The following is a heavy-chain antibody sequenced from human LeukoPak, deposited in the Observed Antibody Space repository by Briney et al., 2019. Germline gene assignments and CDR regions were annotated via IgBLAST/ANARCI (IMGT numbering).Heavy chain of an antibody. V-gene: IGHV3-23*01. CDR2: ISDSGGRT. CDR1: GITLSNYG. CDR3: AKRGVVIRVILVGFHKEAYYFDS. J-gene: IGHJ4*02. Sequence: GSLRLSCAVSGITLSNYGMSWVRQAPGKGLEWVAGISDSGGRTNYADSVKGRFTISRDSPKNTVYLQMNSLRAEDTAVYFCAKRGVVIRVILVGFHKEAYYFDSWGQGALVTVSS. D-gene: IGHD3-22*01.